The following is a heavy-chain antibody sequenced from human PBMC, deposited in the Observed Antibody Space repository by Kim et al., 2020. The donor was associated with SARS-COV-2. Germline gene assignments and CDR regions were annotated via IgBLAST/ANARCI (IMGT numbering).Heavy chain of an antibody. CDR1: GFTFSSYA. D-gene: IGHD2-21*02. Sequence: GGSLRLSCAASGFTFSSYAMSWVRQAPGKGLEWVSVIYSGGSSTYYADSVKGRFTISRDNSKNTLYLQMNSLRAEDTAVYYCAKDGAYCGGDCYFGWFDPWGQGTLVTVSS. J-gene: IGHJ5*02. V-gene: IGHV3-23*03. CDR2: IYSGGSST. CDR3: AKDGAYCGGDCYFGWFDP.